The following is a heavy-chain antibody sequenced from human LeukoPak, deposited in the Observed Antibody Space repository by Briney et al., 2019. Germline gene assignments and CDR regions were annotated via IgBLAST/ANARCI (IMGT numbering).Heavy chain of an antibody. CDR1: GGSFSGYY. V-gene: IGHV4-34*01. CDR2: INHGGST. Sequence: PSETLSLTCAVYGGSFSGYYWSWIRQPPGKGLEWIGEINHGGSTNYNPSLKSRVTISVDTSKNQFSLKLSSVTAADTAVYYCARAYYDILTGYSMDVWGQGTTVTVSS. D-gene: IGHD3-9*01. CDR3: ARAYYDILTGYSMDV. J-gene: IGHJ6*02.